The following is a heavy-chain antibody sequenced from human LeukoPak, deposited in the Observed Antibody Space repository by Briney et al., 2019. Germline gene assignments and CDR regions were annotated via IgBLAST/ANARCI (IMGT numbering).Heavy chain of an antibody. V-gene: IGHV4-61*05. CDR1: GGSISSSSYY. CDR2: VYTSGSS. CDR3: ARVSETWSSYYYYMDV. J-gene: IGHJ6*03. Sequence: PSETLSLTCTVSGGSISSSSYYWGWLRQPPGKGLEWIGRVYTSGSSNYNPSLKSRVTISVDTSKNQFSLKLSSVTAADTAVYYCARVSETWSSYYYYMDVWGKGTTVTVSS. D-gene: IGHD1-14*01.